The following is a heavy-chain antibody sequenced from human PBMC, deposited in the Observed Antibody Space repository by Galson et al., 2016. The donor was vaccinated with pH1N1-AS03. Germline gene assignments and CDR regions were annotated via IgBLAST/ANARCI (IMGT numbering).Heavy chain of an antibody. V-gene: IGHV2-5*01. CDR1: GFSLSTTSVG. CDR3: THAGTGYTSSWTCFDY. J-gene: IGHJ4*02. Sequence: PALVKPTQTLTLTCTFSGFSLSTTSVGVGWIRQPPGKALEWLALIYWNDAKRYSPSLKSRLTITKDTSRNQVVLTMTNVDPVDTATYYCTHAGTGYTSSWTCFDYWGQGTPVPVSS. D-gene: IGHD6-13*01. CDR2: IYWNDAK.